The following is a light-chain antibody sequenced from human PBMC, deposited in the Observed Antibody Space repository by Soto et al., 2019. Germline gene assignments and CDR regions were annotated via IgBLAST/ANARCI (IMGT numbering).Light chain of an antibody. V-gene: IGLV2-8*01. CDR2: AVS. J-gene: IGLJ7*01. CDR1: SSDIGGYNY. Sequence: QSVLTQPPSASGSLGQSVTISCTGTSSDIGGYNYVSWYQQHPGKAPKLIIYAVSNRSSEVPGRFSGSKSGNTAPLTVSGLLAEDEADYFCSSYAANTNLVFGTGTQLTVL. CDR3: SSYAANTNLV.